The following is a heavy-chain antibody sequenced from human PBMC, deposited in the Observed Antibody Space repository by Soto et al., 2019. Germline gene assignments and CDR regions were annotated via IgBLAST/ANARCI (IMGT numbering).Heavy chain of an antibody. CDR2: IIPIFGTA. J-gene: IGHJ4*02. Sequence: QVQLVQSGAEVKKPGSSVKVSCKASGGTFSSYAISWVRQAPGQGLEWMGGIIPIFGTANYAQKFQGRVTITADESTSTAYMEQSSLRSEDTAVYYCAGAYCGGDCYAARTYYFDYWGQGTLVTVSS. V-gene: IGHV1-69*12. D-gene: IGHD2-21*02. CDR1: GGTFSSYA. CDR3: AGAYCGGDCYAARTYYFDY.